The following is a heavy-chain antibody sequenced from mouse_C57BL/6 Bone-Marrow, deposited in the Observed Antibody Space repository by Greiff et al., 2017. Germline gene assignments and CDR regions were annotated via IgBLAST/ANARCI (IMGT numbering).Heavy chain of an antibody. CDR1: GYTFTSYG. J-gene: IGHJ1*03. CDR3: AHYYGSSYWYFDV. V-gene: IGHV1-81*01. CDR2: IYPRSGNT. Sequence: QVQLKESGAELARPGASVKLSCKASGYTFTSYGISWVEQRTGQGLEWIGEIYPRSGNTYYNEKFKGKATLTADKSSSTAYMELRSLTSEDSAVYFCAHYYGSSYWYFDVWGTGTTVTVSS. D-gene: IGHD1-1*01.